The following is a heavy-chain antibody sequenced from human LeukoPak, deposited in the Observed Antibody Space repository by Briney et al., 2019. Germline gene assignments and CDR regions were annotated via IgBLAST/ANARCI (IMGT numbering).Heavy chain of an antibody. CDR2: IRYDGSNK. CDR1: GFTFSGSA. Sequence: GGSLRLSCAASGFTFSGSAMHWVRQAPGKGLEWVAFIRYDGSNKYYADSVKGRFTISRDNSKNTLYLQMNSLRAEDTAVYYCAKDKVPYYYYMDVWGKGTTVTISS. J-gene: IGHJ6*03. CDR3: AKDKVPYYYYMDV. V-gene: IGHV3-30*02.